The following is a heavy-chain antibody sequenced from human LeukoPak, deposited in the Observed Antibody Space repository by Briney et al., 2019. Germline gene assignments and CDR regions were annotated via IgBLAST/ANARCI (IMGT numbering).Heavy chain of an antibody. J-gene: IGHJ3*02. V-gene: IGHV3-53*01. Sequence: GGSMTLPWPLSRHPLSINYTRWLRQAEEEALEWVSFIYSGGRTYYEDSVKVRFNSSRDNCNNQLYLQKNSVRAEDTAVYYCARDDVYYYGSSGYAFDMWGKGTMVSVSS. CDR2: IYSGGRT. D-gene: IGHD3-22*01. CDR3: ARDDVYYYGSSGYAFDM. CDR1: RHPLSINY.